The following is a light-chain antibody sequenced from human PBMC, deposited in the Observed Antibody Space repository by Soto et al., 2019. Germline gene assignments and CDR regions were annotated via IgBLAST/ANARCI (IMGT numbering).Light chain of an antibody. Sequence: QSALTQPASVSGSPGQSITISCTGTSSDVGSYNYVSWYQQHPGKAPKLMIYEVNNRPSGVSNRFSGSKSGNTASLTISGLQDEDEADYYCSSYTSSSAQVFGGGTKLTVL. CDR1: SSDVGSYNY. V-gene: IGLV2-14*01. J-gene: IGLJ3*02. CDR2: EVN. CDR3: SSYTSSSAQV.